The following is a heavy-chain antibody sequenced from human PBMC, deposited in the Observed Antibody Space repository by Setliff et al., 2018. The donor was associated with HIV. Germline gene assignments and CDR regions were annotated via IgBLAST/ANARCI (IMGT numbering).Heavy chain of an antibody. CDR1: GYSISSGYY. J-gene: IGHJ6*02. Sequence: PSETLSLTCAVSGYSISSGYYWGWIRQPPGKGLEWIGEITDDGTATYTSSLKSRVTISLDTSKKQLSLKVTSVTAADTAIYYCARGRSCESDWCWLYYNYYYGMDVWAQGTAVTVSS. CDR2: ITDDGTA. CDR3: ARGRSCESDWCWLYYNYYYGMDV. D-gene: IGHD2-8*01. V-gene: IGHV4-38-2*01.